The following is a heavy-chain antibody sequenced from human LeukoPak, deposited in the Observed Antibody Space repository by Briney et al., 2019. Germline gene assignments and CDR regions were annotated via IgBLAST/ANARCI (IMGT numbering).Heavy chain of an antibody. Sequence: GASVKVSCKASGYTFTSYGISWVRQAPGQGLEWMGWISAYNGNTNYAQEFQGRVTLTSDTSTSTAYMELRSLRSDDTAVYYCARAGTTSSSTPDFWGQGTLVTVSS. J-gene: IGHJ4*02. CDR2: ISAYNGNT. D-gene: IGHD2-15*01. CDR3: ARAGTTSSSTPDF. CDR1: GYTFTSYG. V-gene: IGHV1-18*01.